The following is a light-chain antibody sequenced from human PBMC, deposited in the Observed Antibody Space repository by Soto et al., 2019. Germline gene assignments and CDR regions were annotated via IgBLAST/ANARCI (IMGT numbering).Light chain of an antibody. V-gene: IGKV3-20*01. J-gene: IGKJ5*01. Sequence: EIILPQYPSPLSLSPGEGSTLSCRASQSVSSSYMAWYQQRPGQTPSLLVYGASTRATGIPDRFSGSGSGTHFTLTISRLEPGDFAVYYCQRFGGTTFTFGQGRRLEIK. CDR1: QSVSSSY. CDR2: GAS. CDR3: QRFGGTTFT.